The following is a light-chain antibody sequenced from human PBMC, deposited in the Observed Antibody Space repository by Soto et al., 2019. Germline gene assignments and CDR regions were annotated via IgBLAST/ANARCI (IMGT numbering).Light chain of an antibody. V-gene: IGLV3-21*02. Sequence: SYELTQPPSVSVAPGQTARITCGGNTIGSKSVHWYQQKPGQAPVLVLYDDSDRPSGIPERFSGSNSGNTATLTISRVEAGDEADYYCQVWDSRSDHVVFGGGTQLTV. J-gene: IGLJ2*01. CDR3: QVWDSRSDHVV. CDR2: DDS. CDR1: TIGSKS.